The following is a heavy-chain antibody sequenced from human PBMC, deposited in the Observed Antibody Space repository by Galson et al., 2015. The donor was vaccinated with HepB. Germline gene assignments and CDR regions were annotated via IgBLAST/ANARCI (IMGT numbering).Heavy chain of an antibody. CDR1: GYTFTNYA. D-gene: IGHD3-9*01. CDR2: INTNTGNP. J-gene: IGHJ4*01. V-gene: IGHV7-4-1*02. Sequence: SVKVSCKASGYTFTNYAINWVRQAPGQGLEWMGWINTNTGNPSYAQGFIGRFVFSLDTSVNTAYLQINSLKAGDTTLYYCARDRDFDSGNYAYWGHGTLVTVSS. CDR3: ARDRDFDSGNYAY.